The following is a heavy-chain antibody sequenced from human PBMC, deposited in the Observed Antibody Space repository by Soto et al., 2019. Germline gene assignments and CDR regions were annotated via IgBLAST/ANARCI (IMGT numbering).Heavy chain of an antibody. Sequence: ASVKVSCKAPGYTFTSYGISWVRQAPGQGLEWMGWISAYNGNTNYAQKLQGRVTMTTDTSTSTAYMELRSLRSDDTAVYYCAGRIAVAGKFWFEPWGKGTLVTVSS. D-gene: IGHD6-19*01. CDR1: GYTFTSYG. CDR3: AGRIAVAGKFWFEP. V-gene: IGHV1-18*01. J-gene: IGHJ5*02. CDR2: ISAYNGNT.